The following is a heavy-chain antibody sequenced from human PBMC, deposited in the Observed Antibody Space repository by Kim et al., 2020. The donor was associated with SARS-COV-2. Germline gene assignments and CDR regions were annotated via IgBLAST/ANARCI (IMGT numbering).Heavy chain of an antibody. CDR1: GFTFSSYW. CDR2: IKSDGSIA. V-gene: IGHV3-74*01. CDR3: ARPKSYGSFDY. D-gene: IGHD5-18*01. J-gene: IGHJ4*02. Sequence: GGSLRLSCAASGFTFSSYWMHWFGQAPGKGLVWVSHIKSDGSIANYADSVKGRFTISRDNAKNTLYLQMNSLRAEDTAVYFCARPKSYGSFDYWGQGTRVTVSS.